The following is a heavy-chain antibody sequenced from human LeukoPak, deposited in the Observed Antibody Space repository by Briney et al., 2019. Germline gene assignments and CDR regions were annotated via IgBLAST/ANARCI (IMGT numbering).Heavy chain of an antibody. CDR3: ARGGSSSSWYPFDY. CDR1: GFTFSDHY. V-gene: IGHV3-72*01. CDR2: IRNKANSYTT. J-gene: IGHJ4*02. D-gene: IGHD6-13*01. Sequence: PGGSLRLSCAASGFTFSDHYMDWVRQAPGKGLKWVGRIRNKANSYTTEYAESVKGRFTISRDDSKNSLYMQMNSLKTEDTDVYYCARGGSSSSWYPFDYWGQGTLVTVSS.